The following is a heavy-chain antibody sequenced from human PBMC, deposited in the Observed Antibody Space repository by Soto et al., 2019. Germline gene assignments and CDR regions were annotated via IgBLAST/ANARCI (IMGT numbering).Heavy chain of an antibody. CDR2: INPNSGGT. Sequence: ASVKVSCKASGYTFTGYYMHWVRQAPGQGLEWMGWINPNSGGTNYAQKFQGWVTMTRDTSISTAYMELSRLRSDDTAVYYCASPSDYTHRDYYGMDVWGQGTTVTVSS. J-gene: IGHJ6*02. D-gene: IGHD4-4*01. CDR1: GYTFTGYY. V-gene: IGHV1-2*04. CDR3: ASPSDYTHRDYYGMDV.